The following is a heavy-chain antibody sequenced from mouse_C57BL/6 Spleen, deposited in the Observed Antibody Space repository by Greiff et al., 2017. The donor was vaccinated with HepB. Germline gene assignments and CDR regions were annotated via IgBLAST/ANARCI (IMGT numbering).Heavy chain of an antibody. CDR1: GFTFSSYA. CDR2: ISDGGSYT. J-gene: IGHJ4*01. V-gene: IGHV5-4*03. CDR3: AREGGNYVMDY. D-gene: IGHD2-14*01. Sequence: DVMLVESGGGLVKPGGSLKLSCAASGFTFSSYAMSWVRQTPEKRLEWVATISDGGSYTYYPDNVKGRFTISRDNAKNNLYLQMSHLKSEDTAMYYCAREGGNYVMDYWGQGTSVTVSS.